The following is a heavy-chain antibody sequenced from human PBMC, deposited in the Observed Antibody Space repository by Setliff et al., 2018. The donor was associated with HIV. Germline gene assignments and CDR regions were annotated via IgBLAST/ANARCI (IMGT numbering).Heavy chain of an antibody. J-gene: IGHJ5*02. CDR1: GGTFSSYA. Sequence: ASVKVSCKASGGTFSSYAISWVRQAPGQGLEWMGWINYNNGDTQYADEFQGRVTMTRDTSTSTVYVDLNRLTSDDTAVYYCALANIVSTARWNHWGRGTLITVSS. D-gene: IGHD3-16*02. V-gene: IGHV1-2*02. CDR3: ALANIVSTARWNH. CDR2: INYNNGDT.